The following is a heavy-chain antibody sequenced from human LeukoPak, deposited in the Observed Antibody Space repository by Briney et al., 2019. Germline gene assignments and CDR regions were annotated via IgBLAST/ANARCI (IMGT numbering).Heavy chain of an antibody. CDR2: IYYSGST. Sequence: WIRQPPGKGLEWIGSIYYSGSTYYNPSLKSRVTISVDTSKNQFSLKLSSVTAADTAVYYCARESIVVVPAAILSYYYYYMDVWGKGTTVTVSS. CDR3: ARESIVVVPAAILSYYYYYMDV. J-gene: IGHJ6*03. V-gene: IGHV4-39*07. D-gene: IGHD2-2*01.